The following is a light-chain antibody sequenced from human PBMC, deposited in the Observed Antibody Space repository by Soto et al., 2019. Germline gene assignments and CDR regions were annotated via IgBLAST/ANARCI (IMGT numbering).Light chain of an antibody. CDR1: QSVSSS. CDR2: DAS. V-gene: IGKV3-11*01. Sequence: EIVLTQSPAILSLSPGERATLSCRASQSVSSSLAWFQQKPGQAPRLLIYDASNRATGIPARFSGSGSGTDFTLTISSLEPEDFAVYYCQQRGNWPFTFGQGTRLEIK. CDR3: QQRGNWPFT. J-gene: IGKJ5*01.